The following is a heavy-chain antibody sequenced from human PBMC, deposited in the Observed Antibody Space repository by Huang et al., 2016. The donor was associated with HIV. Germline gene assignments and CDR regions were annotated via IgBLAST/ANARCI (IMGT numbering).Heavy chain of an antibody. CDR3: ARVRMGPDGHYPTHTFEL. D-gene: IGHD3-3*01. CDR2: LTHSGST. V-gene: IGHV4-34*02. J-gene: IGHJ4*02. Sequence: QVQLQQWGAGLLKPSETLSLTCGVNNGSLSGLYWTWVRQPPGKGLAWIRELTHSGSTNYNPSLTCLAILSPDTSRSQCSLRLRSVTAADTAIYFCARVRMGPDGHYPTHTFELWGPGALVTVSS. CDR1: NGSLSGLY.